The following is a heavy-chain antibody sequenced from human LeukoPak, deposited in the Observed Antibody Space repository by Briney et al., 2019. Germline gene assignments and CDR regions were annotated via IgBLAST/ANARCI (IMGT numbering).Heavy chain of an antibody. V-gene: IGHV3-30-3*01. D-gene: IGHD4-17*01. CDR1: GFTFSSYA. CDR3: ASDLGGEIY. Sequence: GGSLRLSCAASGFTFSSYAMHWVRQAPGKGLEWVAVISYDGSNKYYADSVKGRFTISRDNSKNTLYLQMNSLRAEDTAVYYCASDLGGEIYWGQGTLVTVSS. CDR2: ISYDGSNK. J-gene: IGHJ4*02.